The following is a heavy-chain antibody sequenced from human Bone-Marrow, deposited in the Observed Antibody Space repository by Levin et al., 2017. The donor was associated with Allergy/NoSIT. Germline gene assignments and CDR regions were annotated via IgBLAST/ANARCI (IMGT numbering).Heavy chain of an antibody. J-gene: IGHJ4*02. V-gene: IGHV1-18*01. CDR1: GYTFTSYG. CDR3: ARSVPYYDFWSGYPKMLPDFDY. Sequence: GESLKISCKASGYTFTSYGISWVRQAPGQGLEWMGWISAYNGNTNYAQKLQGRVTMTTDTSTSTAYMELRSLRSDDTAVYYCARSVPYYDFWSGYPKMLPDFDYWGQGTLVTVSS. D-gene: IGHD3-3*01. CDR2: ISAYNGNT.